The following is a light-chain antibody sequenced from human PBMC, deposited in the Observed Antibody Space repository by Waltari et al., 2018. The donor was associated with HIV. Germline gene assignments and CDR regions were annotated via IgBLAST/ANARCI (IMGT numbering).Light chain of an antibody. CDR1: YDDVGGYNY. CDR2: DIT. J-gene: IGLJ1*01. CDR3: NSYTSSNTFV. V-gene: IGLV2-14*03. Sequence: QSALTQPASVSGSPGQSLTISCTGTYDDVGGYNYVSWYQHHPGKAPKVIIYDITKRPAGISYRFSGSKSGNTASLTIAGLQAEDEADYYFNSYTSSNTFVFGTGTKVTVL.